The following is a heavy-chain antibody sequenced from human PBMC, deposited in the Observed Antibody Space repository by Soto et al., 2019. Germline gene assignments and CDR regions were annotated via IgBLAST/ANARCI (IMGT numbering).Heavy chain of an antibody. V-gene: IGHV4-4*07. CDR3: VRDGTKNSRDRFEX. CDR1: GASLSRYY. J-gene: IGHJ5*02. D-gene: IGHD1-26*01. Sequence: SETLSLTCNVSGASLSRYYWSWIRQPPGKGLEWIGRIYATGDTDYNPSLKSRISMSVDMSKKQFSLTLRSVTAADTAIYYCVRDGTKNSRDRFEXWGRGILVTVSX. CDR2: IYATGDT.